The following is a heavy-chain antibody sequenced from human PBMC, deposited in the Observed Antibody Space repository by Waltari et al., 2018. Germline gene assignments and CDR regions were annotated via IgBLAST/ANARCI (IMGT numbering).Heavy chain of an antibody. CDR3: AIQSLSSGNYE. CDR1: GFTSSSYD. V-gene: IGHV3-23*01. CDR2: IRASADNT. D-gene: IGHD1-26*01. Sequence: EVQLLESGGGLVQPGGSLRLSCAPSGFTSSSYDMSWVRQAPGKGLEWVSNIRASADNTYYADSVKGRFTTSRDNSKNTLYLQMNSLRAEDTAVYFCAIQSLSSGNYEWGQGTLVTVSS. J-gene: IGHJ4*02.